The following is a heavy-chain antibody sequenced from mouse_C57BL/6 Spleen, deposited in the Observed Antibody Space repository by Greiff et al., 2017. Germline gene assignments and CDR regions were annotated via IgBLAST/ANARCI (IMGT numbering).Heavy chain of an antibody. V-gene: IGHV5-9-1*02. CDR2: ISSGGDYI. CDR3: TRVPPTVVGNYYAMDY. CDR1: GFTFSSYA. D-gene: IGHD1-1*01. Sequence: VQLKESGEGLVKPGGSLKLSCAASGFTFSSYAMSWVRQTPEKRLEWVAYISSGGDYIYYADTVKGRFTISRDNARNTLYLQMSSLKSEDTAMYYCTRVPPTVVGNYYAMDYWGQGTSVTVSS. J-gene: IGHJ4*01.